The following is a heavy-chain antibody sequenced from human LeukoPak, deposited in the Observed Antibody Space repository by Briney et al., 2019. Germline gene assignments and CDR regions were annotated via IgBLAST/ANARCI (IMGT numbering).Heavy chain of an antibody. CDR1: GFSFNESY. J-gene: IGHJ4*02. CDR2: VSGRSYSM. V-gene: IGHV3-11*01. Sequence: GGSLRLSCAASGFSFNESYMTWIRQAPGKGLEWVAYVSGRSYSMYYADSVKGRFNISRDNSLNSLYLHMSSLRADDTAVYYCVRGKRRFDYWGQGTLVTVSS. CDR3: VRGKRRFDY.